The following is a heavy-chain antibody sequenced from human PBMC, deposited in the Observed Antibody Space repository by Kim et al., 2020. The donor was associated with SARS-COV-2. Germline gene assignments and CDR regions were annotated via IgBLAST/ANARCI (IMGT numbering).Heavy chain of an antibody. D-gene: IGHD6-13*01. CDR1: GFTFSSYS. Sequence: GGSLRLSCAASGFTFSSYSMNWVRQAPGKGLEWVSSISSSSSYIYYADSVKGRFTISRDNAKNSLYLQMNSLRAEDTAVYYCANLNPGIAAAFDYWGQGTLVTVSS. CDR2: ISSSSSYI. V-gene: IGHV3-21*01. CDR3: ANLNPGIAAAFDY. J-gene: IGHJ4*02.